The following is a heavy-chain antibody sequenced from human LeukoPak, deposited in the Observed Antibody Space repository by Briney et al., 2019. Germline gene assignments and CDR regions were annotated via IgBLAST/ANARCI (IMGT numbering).Heavy chain of an antibody. V-gene: IGHV3-23*01. Sequence: PGGSLRLSCAASGFTFSSYAMSWVRQAPGKGLEWVSAISGSGGSTYYADSVKGRFTISRDNSKSTLYLQMNSLRAEDTAVYYCAKSWGYTRPYYNYMDVWGRGTAVTVSS. D-gene: IGHD3-16*02. CDR1: GFTFSSYA. J-gene: IGHJ6*03. CDR3: AKSWGYTRPYYNYMDV. CDR2: ISGSGGST.